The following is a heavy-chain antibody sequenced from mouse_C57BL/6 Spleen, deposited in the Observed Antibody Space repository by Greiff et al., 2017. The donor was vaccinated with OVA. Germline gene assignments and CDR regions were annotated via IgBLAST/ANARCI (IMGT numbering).Heavy chain of an antibody. Sequence: QVQLQQPGAELVRPGTSVKLSCKASGYTFTSYWMHWVKQRPGQGLEWIGVIDPSASYTTYNQTFNGKATLTVYTSSCTAYVQLSSLTSEASAVFNYERMRGNGSSDEGYFDVWGTGTTVTVSS. D-gene: IGHD1-1*01. CDR3: ERMRGNGSSDEGYFDV. J-gene: IGHJ1*03. CDR2: IDPSASYT. CDR1: GYTFTSYW. V-gene: IGHV1-59*01.